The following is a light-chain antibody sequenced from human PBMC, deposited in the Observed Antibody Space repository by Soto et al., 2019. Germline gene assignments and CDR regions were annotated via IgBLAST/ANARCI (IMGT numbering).Light chain of an antibody. CDR3: QHSYTKRIT. Sequence: DIQMTQSPSSLSAYVGDRVTITCRASQSISNRLNWYQQQPGRAPKLLVYTTSNLQSGVPSRFSGSGSGTDFTLTINSXQPEDFATYFCQHSYTKRITFGPGTKVDIK. J-gene: IGKJ3*01. CDR1: QSISNR. V-gene: IGKV1-39*01. CDR2: TTS.